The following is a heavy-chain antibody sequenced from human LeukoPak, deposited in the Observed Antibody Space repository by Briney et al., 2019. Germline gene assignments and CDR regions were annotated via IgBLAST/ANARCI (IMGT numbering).Heavy chain of an antibody. D-gene: IGHD3-10*01. V-gene: IGHV3-23*01. J-gene: IGHJ4*02. Sequence: GGTLRLSCAASGFTFSRNAMSWVRQARGKGLEWVAAISGSGGSTSYADSVKGRFTISRDNSQNTLYLQMNSLRDGDTAVYYCAKVYGSGSYYGYWGQGTLVTVSS. CDR2: ISGSGGST. CDR3: AKVYGSGSYYGY. CDR1: GFTFSRNA.